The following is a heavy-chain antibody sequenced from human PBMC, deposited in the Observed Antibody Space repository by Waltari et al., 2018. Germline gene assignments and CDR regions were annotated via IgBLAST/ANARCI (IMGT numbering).Heavy chain of an antibody. Sequence: EVQLVESGGGLVQPGGSLRLSCAASGFTFSSYSMNWVRQAPGKGLEWVSYISSSSSTIYYADSVKGRFTISRDNAKNSLYLQMNSLRAEDTAVYYCATLPVATIGNFDYWGQGTLVTVSS. D-gene: IGHD5-12*01. V-gene: IGHV3-48*04. J-gene: IGHJ4*02. CDR2: ISSSSSTI. CDR1: GFTFSSYS. CDR3: ATLPVATIGNFDY.